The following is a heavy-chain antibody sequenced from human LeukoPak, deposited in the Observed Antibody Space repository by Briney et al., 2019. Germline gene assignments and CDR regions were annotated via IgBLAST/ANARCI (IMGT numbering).Heavy chain of an antibody. CDR3: AKSLSSTKDYYYMDV. CDR1: GGTFSSYT. Sequence: SVKVSCKASGGTFSSYTISWVRQAPGQGLEWMGRIIPILGIANYAQKFQGRVTIAADKSTSTAYMELSSLRSEDTAEYYCAKSLSSTKDYYYMDVWGKGTTVTVSS. J-gene: IGHJ6*03. V-gene: IGHV1-69*02. CDR2: IIPILGIA. D-gene: IGHD2-2*01.